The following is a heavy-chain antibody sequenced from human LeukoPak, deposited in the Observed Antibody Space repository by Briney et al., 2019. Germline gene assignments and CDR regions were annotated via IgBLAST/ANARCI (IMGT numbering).Heavy chain of an antibody. V-gene: IGHV3-48*03. J-gene: IGHJ3*02. CDR2: ISSSGSTI. D-gene: IGHD3-10*01. Sequence: PGGSLRLSCAASGFTFSSYEMNWVRQAPGKGLEWVSYISSSGSTIYYADSVKGRFTISRDNSKNTLYLQMNSLRAEDTAVYYCAKVARELRDAFDIWGQGTMVTVSS. CDR1: GFTFSSYE. CDR3: AKVARELRDAFDI.